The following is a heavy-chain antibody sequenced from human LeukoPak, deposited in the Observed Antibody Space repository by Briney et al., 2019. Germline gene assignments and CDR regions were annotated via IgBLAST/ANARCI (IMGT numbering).Heavy chain of an antibody. Sequence: QPGGSLRLSCAASGFTFSSYSMHWVRQAPGKGLEWVAFIRYDGSNKYYADSVKGRFTISRDNSKNTLYLQMNSLRAEDTAVYYCANIAAAGTLGTWDYWGQGTLVTVSS. CDR3: ANIAAAGTLGTWDY. V-gene: IGHV3-30*02. CDR1: GFTFSSYS. D-gene: IGHD6-13*01. J-gene: IGHJ4*02. CDR2: IRYDGSNK.